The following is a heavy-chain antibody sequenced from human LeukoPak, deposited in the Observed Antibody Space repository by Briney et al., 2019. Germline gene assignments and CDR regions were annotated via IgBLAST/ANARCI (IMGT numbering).Heavy chain of an antibody. CDR3: AKVRSSSWYYYGMDV. V-gene: IGHV3-23*01. CDR2: ISGSGGST. Sequence: GGSLRLSCAASGFTFDDYGVSWVRQAPGKGLEWVSAISGSGGSTYYADSVKGRFTISRDNSKNTLYLQMNSLRAEDTAVYYCAKVRSSSWYYYGMDVWGQGTTVTVSS. D-gene: IGHD6-13*01. CDR1: GFTFDDYG. J-gene: IGHJ6*02.